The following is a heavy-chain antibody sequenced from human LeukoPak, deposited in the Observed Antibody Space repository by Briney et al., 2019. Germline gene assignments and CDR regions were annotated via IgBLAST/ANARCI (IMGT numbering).Heavy chain of an antibody. CDR1: GYTFTGYY. CDR2: INPNSGGT. Sequence: ASVKVSCEASGYTFTGYYMHWVRQAPGQGLEWMGWINPNSGGTNYAQKFQGRVTMTRDTSISTAYMELSRLRSDDTAVYYCARARMVRGVLSIDYWGQGTLVTVSS. V-gene: IGHV1-2*02. D-gene: IGHD3-10*01. CDR3: ARARMVRGVLSIDY. J-gene: IGHJ4*02.